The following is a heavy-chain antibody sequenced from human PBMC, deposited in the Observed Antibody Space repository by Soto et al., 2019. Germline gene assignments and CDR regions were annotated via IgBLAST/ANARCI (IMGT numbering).Heavy chain of an antibody. CDR2: INPSGGST. D-gene: IGHD3-10*01. V-gene: IGHV1-46*03. J-gene: IGHJ4*02. CDR3: ARDMETTHPAFFRGSGSYYFDY. CDR1: GYTFTSYY. Sequence: ASVKVSCTASGYTFTSYYMHWVRQAPGQGLEWMGIINPSGGSTSYAQKFQGRVTMTRDTSTSTVYMELSSLRSEDTAVYYCARDMETTHPAFFRGSGSYYFDYWGQGTLVTVSS.